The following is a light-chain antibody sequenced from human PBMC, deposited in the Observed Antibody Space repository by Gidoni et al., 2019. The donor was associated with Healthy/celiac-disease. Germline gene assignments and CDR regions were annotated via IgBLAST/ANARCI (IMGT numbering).Light chain of an antibody. J-gene: IGLJ1*01. CDR1: SSDVGSYNL. Sequence: QSALTQPASVSRSPGQSIPISCTGTSSDVGSYNLVSWYQQHPGKAPKLRLYEGSKRPSGVSNRFSGSKSGNTASLTISGLQAEDEADYYCCSYAGSSYVFGTGTKVTVL. V-gene: IGLV2-23*01. CDR2: EGS. CDR3: CSYAGSSYV.